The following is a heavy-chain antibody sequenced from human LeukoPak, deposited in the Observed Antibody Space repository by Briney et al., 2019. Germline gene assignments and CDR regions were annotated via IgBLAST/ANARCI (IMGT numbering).Heavy chain of an antibody. V-gene: IGHV3-15*01. CDR2: IKSKHDGATT. D-gene: IGHD3-16*02. Sequence: KPGGSLRLSCSASGFPFANTWMTWVRQAPGKGLEWVGRIKSKHDGATTDYAAPVKGRFTISRDDSKNTLYLQMTSLNAEDSAVYFCATVIFVYSAFDIWGQGTVVTVSS. J-gene: IGHJ3*02. CDR3: ATVIFVYSAFDI. CDR1: GFPFANTW.